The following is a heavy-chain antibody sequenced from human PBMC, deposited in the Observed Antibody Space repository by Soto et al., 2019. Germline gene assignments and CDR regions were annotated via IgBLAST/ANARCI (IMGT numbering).Heavy chain of an antibody. CDR2: ISPMFGAA. V-gene: IGHV1-69*19. CDR1: GGTFNTYA. J-gene: IGHJ4*02. CDR3: AGEGQGHTPAFVY. Sequence: QVQLVQSGAEMKKPGSSVKVSCQSSGGTFNTYAMNWVRQAPGQGPEWMGDISPMFGAANYAPKFQGRVTITADESTGTSYLQFGSLTSEDTALIFCAGEGQGHTPAFVYWGQGTLVTVSS.